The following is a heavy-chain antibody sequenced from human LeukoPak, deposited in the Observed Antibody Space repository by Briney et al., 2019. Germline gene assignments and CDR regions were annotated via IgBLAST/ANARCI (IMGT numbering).Heavy chain of an antibody. CDR1: GFTFSDYA. D-gene: IGHD4-17*01. J-gene: IGHJ3*01. Sequence: PGGSLRLSCVASGFTFSDYAVMWLRQAPGQGLEWVSVITGGGAPSYADSVKGRFTISRDNSKNTLYLQMNSLRAEDTAQYFCARDPNGDYVGAFEFWGQGTGVTVSS. CDR2: ITGGGAP. V-gene: IGHV3-23*01. CDR3: ARDPNGDYVGAFEF.